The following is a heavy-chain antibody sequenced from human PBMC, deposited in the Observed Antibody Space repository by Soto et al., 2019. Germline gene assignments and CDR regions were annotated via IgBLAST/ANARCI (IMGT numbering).Heavy chain of an antibody. Sequence: EVHLLESGGGLVQPGGSLRLSCAASGFTFSSYAMNWVRRAPGKGLEWVSSVTGDGVSTYYSDSVKGRFTLSRDNSKNTLYLQMNSLRVEDTAVYYCAKTIAGGVLHAFDIWGQGTMVTVSS. V-gene: IGHV3-23*01. CDR2: VTGDGVST. CDR1: GFTFSSYA. D-gene: IGHD1-26*01. CDR3: AKTIAGGVLHAFDI. J-gene: IGHJ3*02.